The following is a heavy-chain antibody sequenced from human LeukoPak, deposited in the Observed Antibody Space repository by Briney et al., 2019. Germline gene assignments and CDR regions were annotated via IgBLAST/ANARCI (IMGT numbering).Heavy chain of an antibody. CDR3: ARGSKLLLYY. J-gene: IGHJ4*02. D-gene: IGHD2-15*01. CDR1: GFTLSSYW. V-gene: IGHV3-48*04. Sequence: GGSLRLSCAATGFTLSSYWMNWVRQAPGKGLEWVSYISSSGSTIYYADSVKGRFTISRDNAKNSLYLQMNSLRAEDTAVYYCARGSKLLLYYWGQGTLVTVSS. CDR2: ISSSGSTI.